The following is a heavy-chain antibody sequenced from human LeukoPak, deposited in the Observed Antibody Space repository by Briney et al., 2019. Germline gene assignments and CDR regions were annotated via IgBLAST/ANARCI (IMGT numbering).Heavy chain of an antibody. D-gene: IGHD3-10*01. Sequence: GASLKISFKGSGYSFTSYWIGWVRQMPGEGLEWMGIIYPGDSDITYSPSLQGQVTISADKSISTAYLQWSSLKASDTAMYYCVAGTYSYYFDYWGQGTLVTVSS. V-gene: IGHV5-51*01. CDR2: IYPGDSDI. CDR3: VAGTYSYYFDY. J-gene: IGHJ4*02. CDR1: GYSFTSYW.